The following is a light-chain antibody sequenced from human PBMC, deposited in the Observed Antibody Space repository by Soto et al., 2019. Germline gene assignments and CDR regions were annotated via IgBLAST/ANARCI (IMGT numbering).Light chain of an antibody. CDR3: AAWDASLNGVI. CDR1: SSNIGTYT. V-gene: IGLV1-44*01. J-gene: IGLJ2*01. CDR2: SNN. Sequence: QSVLTQPPSASGTPGQRVTISCSGSSSNIGTYTVNWYQQVPGTAPKLLIYSNNQRPSGVPDRFSGSKSGTSASLPISGLQSADEADYYCAAWDASLNGVIFGGGTKLTVL.